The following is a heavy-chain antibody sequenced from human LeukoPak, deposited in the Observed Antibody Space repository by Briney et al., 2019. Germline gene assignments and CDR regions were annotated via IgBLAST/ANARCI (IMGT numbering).Heavy chain of an antibody. D-gene: IGHD5-12*01. CDR3: AREDIVATMTFDY. CDR2: ISYDGSNE. Sequence: GGSLRLSCAASGFTFSSYVMHWVHQAPGKGLERVAIISYDGSNEYYADSVKGRFTISRDNAKSSLYLQMNSLRAEDTAVFYCAREDIVATMTFDYWGQGILVTVSS. V-gene: IGHV3-30*04. J-gene: IGHJ4*02. CDR1: GFTFSSYV.